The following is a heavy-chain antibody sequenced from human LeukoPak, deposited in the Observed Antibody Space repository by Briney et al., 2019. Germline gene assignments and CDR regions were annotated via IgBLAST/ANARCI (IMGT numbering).Heavy chain of an antibody. CDR3: ARALYFGELGYYYMDF. D-gene: IGHD3-10*01. Sequence: SETLSLTCTVSGDSIGTYSWTWVRQPAGKGLEWIGRFSIRGSTQYNPSLRSRVTMSADTSKNQFFLMVTSLTAADTAVYYCARALYFGELGYYYMDFWGRGTTVTVSS. CDR1: GDSIGTYS. V-gene: IGHV4-4*07. CDR2: FSIRGST. J-gene: IGHJ6*03.